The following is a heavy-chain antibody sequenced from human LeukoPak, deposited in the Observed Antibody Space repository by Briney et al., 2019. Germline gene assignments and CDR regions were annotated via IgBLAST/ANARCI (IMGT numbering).Heavy chain of an antibody. CDR3: ATLNWDDGEVSGFDH. V-gene: IGHV3-7*01. J-gene: IGHJ5*02. CDR1: GFSLRNTW. Sequence: PGGSLRLSCTTSGFSLRNTWMSWVRQAPGKGLEWVANIKKDETEIYYADSVKGRFTISRDNAKRSLYLQMNVLRAADTAVYYCATLNWDDGEVSGFDHWGRGIMVTVSS. CDR2: IKKDETEI. D-gene: IGHD1-26*01.